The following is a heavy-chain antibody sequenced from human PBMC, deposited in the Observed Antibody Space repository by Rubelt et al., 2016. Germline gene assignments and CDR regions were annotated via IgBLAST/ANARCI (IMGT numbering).Heavy chain of an antibody. CDR2: IYHSGST. Sequence: QVQLQESGPGLVKPSETLSLTCTVSGYSISSGYYWGWIWQPPGKGLEWIGSIYHSGSTYYNPSLKSRVTISVDTSKNQFSLKLSSVTAADTAVYYCARDHSSGWYLEGFFDYWGQGTLVTVSS. CDR1: GYSISSGYY. V-gene: IGHV4-38-2*02. CDR3: ARDHSSGWYLEGFFDY. D-gene: IGHD6-19*01. J-gene: IGHJ4*02.